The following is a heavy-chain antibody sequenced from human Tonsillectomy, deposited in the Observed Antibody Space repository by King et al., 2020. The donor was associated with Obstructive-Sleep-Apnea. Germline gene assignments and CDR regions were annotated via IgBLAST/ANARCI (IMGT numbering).Heavy chain of an antibody. Sequence: VQLQESGPGLVKPSETLSLTCTVSGGSISSYYWSWIRQPPGKGLEWIGYIYYSGSTNYNPSLKSRVTISVDTSKNQFSLKLSSVTAADTAVYYWARLRWYDILTGYYDFDYWGQGTLVTVSS. V-gene: IGHV4-59*01. D-gene: IGHD3-9*01. CDR2: IYYSGST. CDR3: ARLRWYDILTGYYDFDY. CDR1: GGSISSYY. J-gene: IGHJ4*02.